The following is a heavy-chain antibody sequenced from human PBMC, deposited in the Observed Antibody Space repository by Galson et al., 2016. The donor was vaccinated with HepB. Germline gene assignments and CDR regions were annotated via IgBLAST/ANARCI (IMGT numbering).Heavy chain of an antibody. V-gene: IGHV3-21*01. D-gene: IGHD2-2*01. J-gene: IGHJ4*02. CDR3: AREGYCSSPTCYHLDY. CDR2: ISSSSRYI. CDR1: GFTFSGYS. Sequence: SLRLSCAASGFTFSGYSMNWVRQAPGKGLEWVSSISSSSRYIYYADSVKGRFTISRDNAKNSLYMQMNSLRAEDTAVYYCAREGYCSSPTCYHLDYWGQGTLVTVSS.